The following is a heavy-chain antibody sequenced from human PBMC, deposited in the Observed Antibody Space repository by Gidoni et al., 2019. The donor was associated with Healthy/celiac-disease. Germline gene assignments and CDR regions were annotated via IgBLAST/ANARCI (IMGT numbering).Heavy chain of an antibody. CDR1: GGSISSYY. CDR2: IYYSGST. J-gene: IGHJ5*02. V-gene: IGHV4-59*01. D-gene: IGHD2-15*01. Sequence: QVQLQESGPGLVKPSATLSLPCTVSGGSISSYYWSWIRQPPGKGLEWIGYIYYSGSTNYNPSLKSRVTISVDTSKNQFSLKLSSVTAADTAVYYCARVVRLGNWFDPWGQGTLVTVSS. CDR3: ARVVRLGNWFDP.